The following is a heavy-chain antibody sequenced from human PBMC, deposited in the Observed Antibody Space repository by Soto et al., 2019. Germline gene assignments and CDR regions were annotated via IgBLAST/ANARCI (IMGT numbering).Heavy chain of an antibody. CDR1: GGSISSYY. D-gene: IGHD4-17*01. CDR3: ARGITVTTQMYYFDY. CDR2: IYYSGST. Sequence: PSETLSLTCTVSGGSISSYYWSWIRQPPGKGLEWIGYIYYSGSTNYNPSLKSRVTISVDTSKNQFSLKLSSVTAADTAVYYCARGITVTTQMYYFDYWGQGTLVTVSS. V-gene: IGHV4-59*01. J-gene: IGHJ4*02.